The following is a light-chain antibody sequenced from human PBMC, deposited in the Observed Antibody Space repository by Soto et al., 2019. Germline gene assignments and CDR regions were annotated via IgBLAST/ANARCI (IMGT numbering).Light chain of an antibody. CDR1: TGAVTSGNY. CDR2: STN. Sequence: QTVVTQEPSLTESPGGTVTLTCASSTGAVTSGNYPNWFQQKPGQAPRALIYSTNKKHYWTPARFSGSLLGGKAALTLSSVQPEDEAEFYCLLYYGGARLVVFGGGTKLTVL. J-gene: IGLJ2*01. V-gene: IGLV7-43*01. CDR3: LLYYGGARLVV.